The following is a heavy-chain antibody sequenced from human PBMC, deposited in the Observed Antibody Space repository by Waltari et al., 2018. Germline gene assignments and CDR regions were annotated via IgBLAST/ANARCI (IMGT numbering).Heavy chain of an antibody. Sequence: EVQLVVSGGGLVQHGGSLRLPCAASGFTSSSYGMNWVRQAPGKGREWVSFISSSSSTIYYADSVKGRFTISRDNAKNSLYLQMNSLRAEDTAVYYCARGKSWNGGYWGQGTLVTVSS. CDR2: ISSSSSTI. V-gene: IGHV3-48*01. CDR3: ARGKSWNGGY. D-gene: IGHD1-1*01. CDR1: GFTSSSYG. J-gene: IGHJ4*02.